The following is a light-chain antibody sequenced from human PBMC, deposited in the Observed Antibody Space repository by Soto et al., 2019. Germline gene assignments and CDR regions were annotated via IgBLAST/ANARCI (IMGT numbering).Light chain of an antibody. V-gene: IGLV2-14*03. J-gene: IGLJ2*01. CDR3: SSYTTSNTLV. CDR2: DVT. Sequence: QSALTQPASVSGSPGQSITISCTGTSSDVGAYNFVSWYQQHPGKAPKLMIYDVTNRPSGVSSRFSGSKSGNTASLAISGPPAEDEADYYCSSYTTSNTLVFGGGTQLTVL. CDR1: SSDVGAYNF.